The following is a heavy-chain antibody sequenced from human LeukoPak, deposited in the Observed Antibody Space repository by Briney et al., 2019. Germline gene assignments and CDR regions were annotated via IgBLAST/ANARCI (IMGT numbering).Heavy chain of an antibody. CDR1: GGSISSYY. CDR3: AGGEAHDAFDI. CDR2: IYYSGST. Sequence: SETLSLTCTVSGGSISSYYWSWIRQPPGKGLEWIGYIYYSGSTNYNPSLKSRVTISVDTSKNQFSLKLSSVSAADTAAYYCAGGEAHDAFDIWGQGTMVTVSS. V-gene: IGHV4-59*01. D-gene: IGHD1-26*01. J-gene: IGHJ3*02.